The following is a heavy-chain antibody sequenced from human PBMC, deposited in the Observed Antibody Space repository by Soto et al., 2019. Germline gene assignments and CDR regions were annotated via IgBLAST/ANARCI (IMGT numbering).Heavy chain of an antibody. CDR2: IYWDNDK. V-gene: IGHV2-5*02. Sequence: QITLKESGPTLVNPTQTLTLTCTFSGFSLYTSRVGVAWIRQPPGKALEWLAIIYWDNDKRYSPSLESRLAITKDTSKNQVVLTMTNLDPVDTATYYCAHMMITFGGVTALDAFDFWGQGTMVTVSS. CDR3: AHMMITFGGVTALDAFDF. J-gene: IGHJ3*01. CDR1: GFSLYTSRVG. D-gene: IGHD3-16*01.